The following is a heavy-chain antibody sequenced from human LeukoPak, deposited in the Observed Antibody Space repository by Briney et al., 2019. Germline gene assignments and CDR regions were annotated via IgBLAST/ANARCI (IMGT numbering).Heavy chain of an antibody. Sequence: SETLYLTCAVSGYSISSGYYWGWIRQPPGKGLEWIGSIYHSGSTYYNPSLKSRVTISVDTSKNQFSLKLSSVTAADTAVYYCARGPYYYGSGRPFDYWGQGTLVTVSS. CDR3: ARGPYYYGSGRPFDY. CDR1: GYSISSGYY. D-gene: IGHD3-10*01. CDR2: IYHSGST. V-gene: IGHV4-38-2*01. J-gene: IGHJ4*02.